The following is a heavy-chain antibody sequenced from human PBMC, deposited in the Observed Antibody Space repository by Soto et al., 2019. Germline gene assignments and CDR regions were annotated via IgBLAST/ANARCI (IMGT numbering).Heavy chain of an antibody. CDR2: INPNSGGT. CDR3: ARDRDTALVSPTPSAHGSYYGMDV. D-gene: IGHD5-18*01. CDR1: GYTFTGYY. V-gene: IGHV1-2*04. Sequence: ASVKVSCKASGYTFTGYYMHWVRHAPGQGLEWMGWINPNSGGTNYAQKFQGWVTMTRDTSISTAYMELSRLRSDDTAVYYCARDRDTALVSPTPSAHGSYYGMDVWGQGTTVSVS. J-gene: IGHJ6*02.